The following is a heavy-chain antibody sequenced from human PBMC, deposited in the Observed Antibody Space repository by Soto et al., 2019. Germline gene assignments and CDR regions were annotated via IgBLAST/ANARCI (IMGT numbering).Heavy chain of an antibody. V-gene: IGHV2-5*02. CDR1: GFSISTTNVG. CDR2: IYWDDDK. Sequence: QITLKESGPTLVKPTQTLTLTCTLSGFSISTTNVGVGWVRQPPGKALEWLALIYWDDDKRYSSSLKSRLAITKDTSKNQVVLKMTNMDPVDTSTYYCVHRRYFNALTGYSHWGQGTLVTVYS. CDR3: VHRRYFNALTGYSH. D-gene: IGHD3-9*01. J-gene: IGHJ4*02.